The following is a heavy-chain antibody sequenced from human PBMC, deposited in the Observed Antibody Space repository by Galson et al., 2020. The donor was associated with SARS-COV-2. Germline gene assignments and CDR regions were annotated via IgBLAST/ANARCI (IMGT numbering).Heavy chain of an antibody. D-gene: IGHD2-8*01. CDR2: TYYRSKWHN. J-gene: IGHJ4*01. CDR1: GDNVFNSTTT. Sequence: SQTLSLTCAIYGDNVFNSTTTWNWIRQSPSRGLEWLGRTYYRSKWHNDYVVSVKTRISINPDTSKNQFSLQLNSVTPEDTAVYYCARGVSLGYWCRGILFTVAA. CDR3: ARGVSLGY. V-gene: IGHV6-1*01.